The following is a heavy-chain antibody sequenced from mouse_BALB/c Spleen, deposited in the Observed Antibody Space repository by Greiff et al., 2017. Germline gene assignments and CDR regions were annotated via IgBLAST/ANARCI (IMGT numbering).Heavy chain of an antibody. CDR1: GFSLTSYG. CDR2: IWSGGST. V-gene: IGHV2-2*02. J-gene: IGHJ4*01. D-gene: IGHD2-10*02. CDR3: ATYGNLDYYAMDY. Sequence: QVQLKQSGPGLVQPSQSLSITCTVSGFSLTSYGVHWVRQSPGKGLEWLGVIWSGGSTDYNAAFISRLSISKDNSKSQVFFKMNSLQANDTAIYYCATYGNLDYYAMDYWGQGTSVTVSS.